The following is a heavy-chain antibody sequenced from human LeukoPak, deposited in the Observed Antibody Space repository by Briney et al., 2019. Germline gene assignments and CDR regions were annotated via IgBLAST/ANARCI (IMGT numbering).Heavy chain of an antibody. CDR2: IPNDGRNN. CDR1: GFTFSSYG. J-gene: IGHJ4*02. D-gene: IGHD3-22*01. Sequence: GGSLRLSCAASGFTFSSYGMHWVRQAPGKGLEWVAVIPNDGRNNYYGDSVKGRFTISRDNSKNTLYLQMNSLRAEDTAVYYCATSRDFYDTSGYYPYYFDCWGQGTLVTVSS. CDR3: ATSRDFYDTSGYYPYYFDC. V-gene: IGHV3-30*03.